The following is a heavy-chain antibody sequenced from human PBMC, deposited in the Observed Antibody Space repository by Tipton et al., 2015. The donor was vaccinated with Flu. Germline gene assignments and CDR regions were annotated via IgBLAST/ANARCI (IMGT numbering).Heavy chain of an antibody. CDR3: VRDEGSPVTYRFDY. J-gene: IGHJ4*02. CDR2: IKEDGSER. Sequence: SLRLSCAASGFTFSYYSMSWVRQAPGKGLEWVANIKEDGSERLYLDGSLKGRFTISRDNAKNSLYLQMNSLRVEDTAVYYCVRDEGSPVTYRFDYWGQGTLVTVSS. D-gene: IGHD4-17*01. V-gene: IGHV3-7*01. CDR1: GFTFSYYS.